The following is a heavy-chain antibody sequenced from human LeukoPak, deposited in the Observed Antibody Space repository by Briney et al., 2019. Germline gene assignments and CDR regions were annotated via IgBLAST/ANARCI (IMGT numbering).Heavy chain of an antibody. CDR2: IRYDGSNK. CDR1: GFTFSSYG. CDR3: AKDVGGRSVSSSWYGY. J-gene: IGHJ4*02. D-gene: IGHD6-13*01. V-gene: IGHV3-30*02. Sequence: GGSLRLSCAASGFTFSSYGMHWVRQAPGKGLEWVAFIRYDGSNKYYADSVKGRFTISRDNSKNTLYLQMNSLRAEDTAVYYCAKDVGGRSVSSSWYGYWGQGTLVTVSS.